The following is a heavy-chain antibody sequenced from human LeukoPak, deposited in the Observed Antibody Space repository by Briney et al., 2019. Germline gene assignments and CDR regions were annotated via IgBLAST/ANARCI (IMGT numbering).Heavy chain of an antibody. D-gene: IGHD2-15*01. CDR2: ISYDGSNK. V-gene: IGHV3-30*18. J-gene: IGHJ4*02. Sequence: GGSLRLSCAASGFTFSSYGMHWVRQAPGKGLEWVAVISYDGSNKYYADSVKGRLTISRDNSKNTLCLQMNSLRAEDTAVYYCAKDLGYCSGNRCLATDYWGQGTLVTVSS. CDR1: GFTFSSYG. CDR3: AKDLGYCSGNRCLATDY.